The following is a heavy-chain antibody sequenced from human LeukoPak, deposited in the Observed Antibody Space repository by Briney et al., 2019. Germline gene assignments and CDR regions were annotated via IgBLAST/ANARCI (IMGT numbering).Heavy chain of an antibody. CDR3: AKGRLAGTGGYYYYYMDV. CDR1: GFTFSNYA. D-gene: IGHD6-19*01. Sequence: PGGSLRLSCAASGFTFSNYAMHWVRQAPGKGLEWVAVISYDGSNKYYTDSVKGRFTISGDSSKNTLYLQMNSLRPEDTAVYYCAKGRLAGTGGYYYYYMDVWGKGTTVTISS. J-gene: IGHJ6*03. CDR2: ISYDGSNK. V-gene: IGHV3-30*04.